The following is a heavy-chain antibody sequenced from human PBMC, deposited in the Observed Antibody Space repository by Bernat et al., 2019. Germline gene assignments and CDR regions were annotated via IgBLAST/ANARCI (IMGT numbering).Heavy chain of an antibody. CDR3: ARRRIAVAGTGGGGYYYYMDV. CDR2: INSDGSQR. Sequence: EVQLVESGGGLVQPGGSLRLSCAGAGIRISTFWINWVRQAPGRGLEWVANINSDGSQRQYVESMKGRFTISRDNSKNTLYLQMNSLRAEDTAVYYCARRRIAVAGTGGGGYYYYMDVWGKGTTVTVSS. V-gene: IGHV3-7*01. J-gene: IGHJ6*03. D-gene: IGHD6-19*01. CDR1: GIRISTFW.